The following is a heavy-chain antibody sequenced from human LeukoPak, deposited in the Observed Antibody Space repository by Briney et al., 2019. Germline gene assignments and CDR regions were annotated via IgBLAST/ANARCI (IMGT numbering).Heavy chain of an antibody. V-gene: IGHV3-74*01. CDR3: ARGGSDTAMAHDY. CDR2: INRDGSRT. CDR1: GFTSSSYW. Sequence: GGSLRLSCAFSGFTSSSYWMTWVRQAPGKGLMWVSRINRDGSRTDYADSVKGRFTISRDDAKNTLYLQVNSLRAEDTAVYFCARGGSDTAMAHDYWGQGTLVTVSS. D-gene: IGHD5-18*01. J-gene: IGHJ4*02.